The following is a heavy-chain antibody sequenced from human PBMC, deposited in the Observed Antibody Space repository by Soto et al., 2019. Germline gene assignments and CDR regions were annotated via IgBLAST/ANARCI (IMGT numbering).Heavy chain of an antibody. CDR1: GGSISSYY. CDR3: ARDRRYYGSGSSVGGMDV. Sequence: SETLSLTCTVSGGSISSYYWSWIRQPPGKGLEWIGYIYYSGSTNYNPSLKSRVTISVDTSKNQFSLKLSSVTAADTAVYYCARDRRYYGSGSSVGGMDVWGQGTTVTVSS. D-gene: IGHD3-10*01. J-gene: IGHJ6*02. CDR2: IYYSGST. V-gene: IGHV4-59*01.